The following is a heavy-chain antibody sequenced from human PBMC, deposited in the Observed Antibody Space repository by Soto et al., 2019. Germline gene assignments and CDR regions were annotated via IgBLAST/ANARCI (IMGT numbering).Heavy chain of an antibody. CDR3: ARGAWSGYDPPASYYYYYGMDV. Sequence: ASVKVSCKASGYTFTGYYMHWVRQAPGQGLEWMGWINPNSGGTNYAQKFQGWVTMTRDTSISTAYMELSRLRSDDTAVYYCARGAWSGYDPPASYYYYYGMDVWGQGTTVTVS. J-gene: IGHJ6*02. V-gene: IGHV1-2*04. CDR1: GYTFTGYY. CDR2: INPNSGGT. D-gene: IGHD5-12*01.